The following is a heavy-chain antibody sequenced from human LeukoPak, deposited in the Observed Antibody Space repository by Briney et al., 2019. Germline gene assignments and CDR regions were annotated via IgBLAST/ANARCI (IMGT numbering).Heavy chain of an antibody. D-gene: IGHD5-24*01. Sequence: SETLSLTCTVSGGSISSYYWSWIRQPPGKGLEWIGYIYYSGSTNYNPSLKSRVTISVDTSKNQFSLKLSSVTAADTAVYYCARAREGYNSGPYYFDYWGQGTLVTVSS. CDR3: ARAREGYNSGPYYFDY. J-gene: IGHJ4*02. V-gene: IGHV4-59*01. CDR2: IYYSGST. CDR1: GGSISSYY.